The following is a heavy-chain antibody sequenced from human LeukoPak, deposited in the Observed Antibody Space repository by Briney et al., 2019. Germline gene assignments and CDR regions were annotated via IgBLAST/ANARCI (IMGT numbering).Heavy chain of an antibody. V-gene: IGHV1-69*05. J-gene: IGHJ4*02. D-gene: IGHD3-3*01. CDR2: IIPIFGTA. CDR3: ARVYDFWSGTDY. Sequence: SVKVSCKASGGTFSSYAISWVRQAPGQGLEWMGGIIPIFGTANYAQKCQGRVTITTDESTSTAYMELSSPRSEDTAVYYCARVYDFWSGTDYWGQGTLVTVSS. CDR1: GGTFSSYA.